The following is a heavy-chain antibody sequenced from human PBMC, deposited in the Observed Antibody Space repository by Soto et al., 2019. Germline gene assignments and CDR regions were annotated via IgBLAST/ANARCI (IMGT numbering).Heavy chain of an antibody. J-gene: IGHJ4*02. CDR1: GYTFTAYG. V-gene: IGHV1-18*01. D-gene: IGHD3-22*01. CDR3: ARELNTDSSAYYAFAD. CDR2: VGTANDNT. Sequence: QVQMVQSGPEVKMPGASVKVSCKTSGYTFTAYGLAWLRQAPGQRPEWMGWVGTANDNTNYAETFQGRVTMTTDTSTATTYMELRSLRSDDTAVYYCARELNTDSSAYYAFADWGQGTLVTVSS.